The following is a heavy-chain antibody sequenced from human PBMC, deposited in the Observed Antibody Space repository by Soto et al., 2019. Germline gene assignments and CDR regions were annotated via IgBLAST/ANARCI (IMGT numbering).Heavy chain of an antibody. J-gene: IGHJ3*02. D-gene: IGHD3-22*01. CDR2: IWYDGSNK. CDR3: ARSFYDSSGPPPEGAFDI. V-gene: IGHV3-33*01. CDR1: GFTFSSYG. Sequence: PGGSLRLSCAASGFTFSSYGMHWVRQAPGKGLEWVAVIWYDGSNKYYADSVKGRFTISRDNSKNTLYLQMNSLRAEDTAVYYCARSFYDSSGPPPEGAFDIWGQGTMVTVS.